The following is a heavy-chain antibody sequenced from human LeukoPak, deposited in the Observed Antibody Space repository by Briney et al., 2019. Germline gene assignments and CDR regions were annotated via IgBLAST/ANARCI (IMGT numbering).Heavy chain of an antibody. D-gene: IGHD3-22*01. CDR3: ARGLDYYDSSGYRSNWFDP. CDR2: INHSGST. V-gene: IGHV4-34*01. Sequence: SETLSLTCAVYGGSFSGYYWSWIRQPPGKGLEWIGEINHSGSTNYNPSLKSRVTIPVDTSKNQFSLKLSSVTAADTAVYYCARGLDYYDSSGYRSNWFDPWGQGTLVTVSS. J-gene: IGHJ5*02. CDR1: GGSFSGYY.